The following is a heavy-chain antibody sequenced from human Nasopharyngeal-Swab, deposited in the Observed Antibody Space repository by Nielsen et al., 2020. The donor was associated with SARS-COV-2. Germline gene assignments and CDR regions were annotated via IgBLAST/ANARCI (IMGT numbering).Heavy chain of an antibody. CDR2: IYPGDSDT. J-gene: IGHJ6*02. CDR3: ARLNYDFWSGYYKGLGYYYYGMDV. V-gene: IGHV5-51*01. CDR1: GYSFTSYW. D-gene: IGHD3-3*01. Sequence: KVSCKGSGYSFTSYWIGWVRQMPGKGLEWMGIIYPGDSDTRYSPSFQGQVTISADKSISTAYLQWSSLKASDTAMYSCARLNYDFWSGYYKGLGYYYYGMDVWGQGTTVTVSS.